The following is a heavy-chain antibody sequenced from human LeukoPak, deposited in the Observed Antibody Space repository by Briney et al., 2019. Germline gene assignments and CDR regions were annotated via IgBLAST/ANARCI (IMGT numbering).Heavy chain of an antibody. CDR3: ARVRGDYYDSSGYYPPAYFDY. D-gene: IGHD3-22*01. CDR2: IYSGGST. J-gene: IGHJ4*02. V-gene: IGHV3-53*04. Sequence: GGSLRLSCAASGFIVSSNYMSWVRQAPGKGLEWVSVIYSGGSTYYADSVKGRFTISRHNSKNTLYLQMNSLRAEDTAMYYCARVRGDYYDSSGYYPPAYFDYWGQGTLVTVSS. CDR1: GFIVSSNY.